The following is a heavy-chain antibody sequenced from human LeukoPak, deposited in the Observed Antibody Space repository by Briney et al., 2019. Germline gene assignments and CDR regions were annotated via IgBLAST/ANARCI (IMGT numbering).Heavy chain of an antibody. CDR1: GGSISSSSYY. CDR3: ASSSGYCYAFDY. Sequence: PSETLSLTCTVSGGSISSSSYYWGWIRQPPGKGLEWIGSIYYSGSTYYNPSLKSRVTISVDTSKNQFSLKLSSVTAADTPVYYCASSSGYCYAFDYWGQGTLVTVSS. V-gene: IGHV4-39*01. D-gene: IGHD3-22*01. CDR2: IYYSGST. J-gene: IGHJ4*02.